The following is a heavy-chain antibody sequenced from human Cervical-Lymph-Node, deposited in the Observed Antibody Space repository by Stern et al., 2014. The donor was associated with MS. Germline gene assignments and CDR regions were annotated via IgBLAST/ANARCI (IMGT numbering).Heavy chain of an antibody. CDR3: ARCQDIVLVPGKLENYSYGMDV. CDR1: GYTFTNYY. Sequence: QVQLVQSGPEVRKPGASVKVSCKASGYTFTNYYVLWVRQDTGQCLEWMGLINPISGSTNVAPTSQGRVTMTRDTSTSTVYMELSSLRSEDMTVYYCARCQDIVLVPGKLENYSYGMDVWGQGTTVTVSS. CDR2: INPISGST. D-gene: IGHD2-2*01. V-gene: IGHV1-46*03. J-gene: IGHJ6*02.